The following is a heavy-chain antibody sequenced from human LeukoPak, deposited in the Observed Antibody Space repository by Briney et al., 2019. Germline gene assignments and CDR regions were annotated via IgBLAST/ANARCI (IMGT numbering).Heavy chain of an antibody. CDR2: IIPILGIA. V-gene: IGHV1-69*04. CDR3: ARGSSSWYPDY. Sequence: SVKVSCKASGGTFSSYAISWVRQAPGQGLEWMGRIIPILGIANYAQRFQGRVTITADKSTSTAYMELSSLRSEDTAVYYCARGSSSWYPDYWGQGTLVTVSS. J-gene: IGHJ4*02. CDR1: GGTFSSYA. D-gene: IGHD6-13*01.